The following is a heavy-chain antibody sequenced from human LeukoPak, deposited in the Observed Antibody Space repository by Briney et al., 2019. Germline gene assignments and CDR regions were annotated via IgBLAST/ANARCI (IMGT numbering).Heavy chain of an antibody. CDR1: GFTFSSYA. V-gene: IGHV3-23*01. J-gene: IGHJ3*02. D-gene: IGHD3-3*01. CDR3: AKDGRGYYDFWSGYWDAFDI. CDR2: ISGSGGST. Sequence: GGSLRRSCAASGFTFSSYAMSWVRQAPGKGLEWVSAISGSGGSTYYADSVKGRFTISRDNSKNTLYLQMNSLRAEDTAVYYCAKDGRGYYDFWSGYWDAFDIWGQGTMVTVSS.